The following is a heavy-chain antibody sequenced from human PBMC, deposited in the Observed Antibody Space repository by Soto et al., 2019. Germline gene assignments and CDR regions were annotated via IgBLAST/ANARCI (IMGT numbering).Heavy chain of an antibody. D-gene: IGHD1-20*01. CDR3: ARDSGIRGPSGDLDY. CDR1: GYTFTTHV. Sequence: ASVKVSCKASGYTFTTHVMHWVRQAPGQRLEWMGWVNGGDGNTKYSQKFQDRVTITRDTSATTAYMELSRLRSEDRAAYYCARDSGIRGPSGDLDYWGQGTLVTVSS. J-gene: IGHJ4*02. V-gene: IGHV1-3*01. CDR2: VNGGDGNT.